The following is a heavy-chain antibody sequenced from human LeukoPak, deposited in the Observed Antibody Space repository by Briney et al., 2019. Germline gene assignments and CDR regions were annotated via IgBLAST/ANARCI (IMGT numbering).Heavy chain of an antibody. Sequence: SETLSLTCTVSGGSISSSSYYWGWIRQPPGKGLEWIGSIYYSGSTYYNPSLKSRVTISVDTSKNQFSLKLSSVTAADTAVYYCARVLSHYGGNQGYFDYWGQGTLVTVSS. V-gene: IGHV4-39*07. J-gene: IGHJ4*02. D-gene: IGHD4-23*01. CDR3: ARVLSHYGGNQGYFDY. CDR1: GGSISSSSYY. CDR2: IYYSGST.